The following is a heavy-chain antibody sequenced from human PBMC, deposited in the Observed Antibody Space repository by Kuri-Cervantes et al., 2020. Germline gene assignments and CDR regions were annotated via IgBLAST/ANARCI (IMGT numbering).Heavy chain of an antibody. Sequence: ASVKVSCKASGYTFTGYYMHWVRQAPGQGLEWMGWINPNSGGTNYAQKFQGRVTMTRDTSISTAYMELSRLRSDDTAVYYCARVIPARYCSSTSCPYYYYYGMDVWGQGTTVTVSS. CDR3: ARVIPARYCSSTSCPYYYYYGMDV. V-gene: IGHV1-2*02. J-gene: IGHJ6*02. CDR2: INPNSGGT. CDR1: GYTFTGYY. D-gene: IGHD2-2*01.